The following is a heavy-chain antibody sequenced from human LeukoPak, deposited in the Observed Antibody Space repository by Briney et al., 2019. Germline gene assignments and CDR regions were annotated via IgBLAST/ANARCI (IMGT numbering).Heavy chain of an antibody. CDR3: ARADYDSSGDAFDI. CDR1: GGSISSSSYY. V-gene: IGHV4-39*07. J-gene: IGHJ3*02. Sequence: PSETLSLTCTVSGGSISSSSYYWGWIRQPPGKGLEWIGSIYYSGSTYYNPSLKSRVTISVDTSKNQFSLKPSSVTAADTAVYYCARADYDSSGDAFDIWGQGTMVTVSS. CDR2: IYYSGST. D-gene: IGHD3-22*01.